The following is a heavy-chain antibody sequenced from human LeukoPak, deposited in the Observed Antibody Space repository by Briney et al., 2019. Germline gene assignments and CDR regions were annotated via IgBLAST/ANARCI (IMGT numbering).Heavy chain of an antibody. CDR1: GFTFSSYA. Sequence: GGSLRLSCAASGFTFSSYAMSWVRQAPGKGLEWVSAISGSGGSTYYADSVKGRFTISSDNSKNTLYLQMNSLRAEDTAVYYCAKGPGVGYCSSTSCYLGAFDIWGQGTMVTVSS. CDR3: AKGPGVGYCSSTSCYLGAFDI. V-gene: IGHV3-23*01. D-gene: IGHD2-2*03. J-gene: IGHJ3*02. CDR2: ISGSGGST.